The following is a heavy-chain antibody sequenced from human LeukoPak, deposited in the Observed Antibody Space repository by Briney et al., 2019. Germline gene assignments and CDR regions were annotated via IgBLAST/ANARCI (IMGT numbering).Heavy chain of an antibody. CDR1: GFTLSSYA. D-gene: IGHD4-11*01. V-gene: IGHV3-23*01. CDR3: AKDPITVRGFDY. Sequence: AGGSLRLSCAASGFTLSSYAMSWVRQAPGKGLEWVSAISGSGGSTYYADSVKGRFTISRDNSKNTLYLQMNSLRAEDTAVYYCAKDPITVRGFDYWGQGTLVTVSS. CDR2: ISGSGGST. J-gene: IGHJ4*02.